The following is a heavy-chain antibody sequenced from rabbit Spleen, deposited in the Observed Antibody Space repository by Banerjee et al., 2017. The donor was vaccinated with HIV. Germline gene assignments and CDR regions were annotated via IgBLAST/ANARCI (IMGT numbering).Heavy chain of an antibody. D-gene: IGHD1-1*01. CDR2: IYGGGSGST. Sequence: QEQLEESGGGLVKPEGSLTLTCTASGFSFNNNYYMCWVRQAPGKGLEWIACIYGGGSGSTAYASWAKGRFIMSRTSSTTVTLQMTRLTAADTATYFCARDTSSSFSSYGMDLWGPGTLVTVS. J-gene: IGHJ6*01. V-gene: IGHV1S45*01. CDR3: ARDTSSSFSSYGMDL. CDR1: GFSFNNNYY.